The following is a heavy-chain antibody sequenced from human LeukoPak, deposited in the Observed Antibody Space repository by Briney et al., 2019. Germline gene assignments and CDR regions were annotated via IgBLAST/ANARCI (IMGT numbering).Heavy chain of an antibody. CDR1: GDSVSSNSAA. D-gene: IGHD3-10*01. V-gene: IGHV6-1*01. J-gene: IGHJ2*01. CDR2: TYYRSKWYN. Sequence: SQTLSLTFVISGDSVSSNSAAWNWIRQSPSRGLERLGRTYYRSKWYNDYTVSVKSRININPDTSKNQFSPQLNSVTPEDTAVYYCARGDGVGPNSYFDLWGRGTLVTVSS. CDR3: ARGDGVGPNSYFDL.